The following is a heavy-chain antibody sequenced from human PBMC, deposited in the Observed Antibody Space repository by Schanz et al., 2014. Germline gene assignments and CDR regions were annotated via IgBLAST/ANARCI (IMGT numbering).Heavy chain of an antibody. D-gene: IGHD4-17*01. CDR2: IYSGGST. CDR3: AKAPYGDYGYFHY. CDR1: GFTFNSYG. V-gene: IGHV3-NL1*01. J-gene: IGHJ4*02. Sequence: QVQLVESGGGVVQPGRSLRLSCAASGFTFNSYGLNWVRQAPGKGLEWVAVIYSGGSTFYTDSVKGRFTISRDDSQNTLYLQMNSLRPEDTAVYYCAKAPYGDYGYFHYWGQGTLVTVSS.